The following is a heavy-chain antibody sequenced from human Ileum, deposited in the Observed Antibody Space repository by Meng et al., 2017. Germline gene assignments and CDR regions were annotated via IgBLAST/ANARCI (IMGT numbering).Heavy chain of an antibody. V-gene: IGHV4-34*01. Sequence: WGCNRQIPGWGVGGIGIINDSGNTNYHPSLKSRVTIAVDESKNHFTLKLSSATAADTAVYYCAGQYSSYCSFDYWGQGTLVTVSS. CDR3: AGQYSSYCSFDY. CDR2: INDSGNT. D-gene: IGHD6-6*01. J-gene: IGHJ4*02.